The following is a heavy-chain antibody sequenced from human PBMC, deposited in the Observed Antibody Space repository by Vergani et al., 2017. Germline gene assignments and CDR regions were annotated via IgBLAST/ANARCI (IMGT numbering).Heavy chain of an antibody. CDR1: GFPLSNYD. CDR2: IQFDGSNQ. J-gene: IGHJ4*02. CDR3: AKHFRGWGIDY. Sequence: QVQLVESGGGVVQRGGSLRLFCATPGFPLSNYDMQWIRQGPGKGLEFVAFIQFDGSNQYYADSVKGRFTLSRDFSKNTLYLQMNSLRTDDTATYYCAKHFRGWGIDYWGKGTQVIVSS. V-gene: IGHV3-30*02. D-gene: IGHD3-16*01.